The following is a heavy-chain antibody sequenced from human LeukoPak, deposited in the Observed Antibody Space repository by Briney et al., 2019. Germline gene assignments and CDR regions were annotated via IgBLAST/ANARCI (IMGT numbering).Heavy chain of an antibody. V-gene: IGHV3-23*01. J-gene: IGHJ4*02. D-gene: IGHD5-18*01. CDR3: AKIAQLWLQFLDY. CDR2: ISGSGGST. Sequence: SGGSLRLSCAASGFTFSSYAMSWVRQAPGKGLEWVSAISGSGGSTYYADSVKGRFAISRDNSKNTLYLQMNSLRAEDAAVYYCAKIAQLWLQFLDYWGQGTLVTVSS. CDR1: GFTFSSYA.